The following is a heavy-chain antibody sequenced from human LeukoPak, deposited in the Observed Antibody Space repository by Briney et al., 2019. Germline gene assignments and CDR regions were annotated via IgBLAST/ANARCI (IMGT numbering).Heavy chain of an antibody. J-gene: IGHJ4*02. CDR1: GYSISSGYY. V-gene: IGHV4-38-2*01. D-gene: IGHD3-10*01. CDR2: IYHTGST. CDR3: ARLNSGSGKYYFDC. Sequence: PSETLSLTCAVSGYSISSGYYWGWIRQPPGKGLEWIGSIYHTGSTYYNPSLKSRVTISVDTSKNQFSLKLSSVTAADAAVYYCARLNSGSGKYYFDCWGQGTLVTVSS.